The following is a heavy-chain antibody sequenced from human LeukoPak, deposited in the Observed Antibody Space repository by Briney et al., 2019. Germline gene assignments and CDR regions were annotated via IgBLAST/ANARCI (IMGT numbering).Heavy chain of an antibody. J-gene: IGHJ6*02. CDR3: ARGPSAYRLYHYGMDV. CDR2: MNPNSGNT. CDR1: GYPFTSFD. Sequence: ASVKVSCKASGYPFTSFDINWVRQATGQGLEWMGWMNPNSGNTGYAQNFQGRVTVTRNSSISTAYMELSSLGSEDTAVYYCARGPSAYRLYHYGMDVWGQGTTVTVSS. V-gene: IGHV1-8*01. D-gene: IGHD3-16*01.